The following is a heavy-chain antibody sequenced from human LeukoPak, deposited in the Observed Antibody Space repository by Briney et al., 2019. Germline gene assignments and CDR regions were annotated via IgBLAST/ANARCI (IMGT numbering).Heavy chain of an antibody. CDR1: GYTFTSYG. J-gene: IGHJ4*02. V-gene: IGHV1-18*01. D-gene: IGHD3-3*01. CDR2: ISAYNGNT. Sequence: GASVKVSCKASGYTFTSYGISWVRQAPGQGLEWMGWISAYNGNTNYAQKLQGRVTMTTDTSTSTAYVELRSLRSEDTAVYYCATAPLYDFWSGYPDYWGQGTLVTVSS. CDR3: ATAPLYDFWSGYPDY.